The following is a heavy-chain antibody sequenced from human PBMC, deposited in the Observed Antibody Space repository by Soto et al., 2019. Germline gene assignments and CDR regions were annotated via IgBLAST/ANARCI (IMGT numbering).Heavy chain of an antibody. Sequence: SVEVSRKTSGYPFTTYAITWVRQAPGQGLEWMGWIGAYSGNTKYPQNIQGRVTMTTDTSTSTAYMELRSLRSDDTAVYFCARGVTAGLYDYRG. V-gene: IGHV1-18*01. D-gene: IGHD2-15*01. CDR2: IGAYSGNT. CDR1: GYPFTTYA. CDR3: ARGVTAGLYDY. J-gene: IGHJ4*01.